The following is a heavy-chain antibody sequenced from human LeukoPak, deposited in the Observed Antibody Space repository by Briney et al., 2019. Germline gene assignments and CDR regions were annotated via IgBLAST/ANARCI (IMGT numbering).Heavy chain of an antibody. Sequence: ASVKVSCRASGYTFTNSYIHWLRQAPGQGLEWMGWINPSSGATNYAQKFQGRITMTRDTSINTASVELTWLRPDDTAVYYCARGSLDYSTLWAAPDYWGQGTLVTVSS. CDR1: GYTFTNSY. CDR2: INPSSGAT. CDR3: ARGSLDYSTLWAAPDY. D-gene: IGHD6-13*01. V-gene: IGHV1-2*02. J-gene: IGHJ4*02.